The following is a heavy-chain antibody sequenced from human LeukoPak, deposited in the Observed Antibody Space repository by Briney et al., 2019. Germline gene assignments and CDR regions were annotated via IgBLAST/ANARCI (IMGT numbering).Heavy chain of an antibody. CDR3: ARDPIQHGLDYYGMDV. V-gene: IGHV4-61*01. J-gene: IGHJ6*02. CDR2: IYYSGST. Sequence: SETLSLTCTVSGGSVSSGSYYWSWIRQPPGKGLEWIGYIYYSGSTNYNPSLKSRVTISVDTSKNQFSLKLSSVTAADTAVYYCARDPIQHGLDYYGMDVWGQGTTATVSS. CDR1: GGSVSSGSYY. D-gene: IGHD2-21*01.